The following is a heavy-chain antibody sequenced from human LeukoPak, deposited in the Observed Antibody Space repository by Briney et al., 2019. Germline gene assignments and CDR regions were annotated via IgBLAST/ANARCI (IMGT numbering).Heavy chain of an antibody. J-gene: IGHJ4*02. V-gene: IGHV1-24*01. CDR3: VRGRTGSIATAGRY. D-gene: IGHD6-6*01. Sequence: ASVKVSCKLSGSTLTEFPIHWVRQAHGKGLEWLGGLDPEDGETILSQKFQDRVALTADTSTSTAYMNMSRLRSEDTAVYFCVRGRTGSIATAGRYWGRGTLVTVSS. CDR2: LDPEDGET. CDR1: GSTLTEFP.